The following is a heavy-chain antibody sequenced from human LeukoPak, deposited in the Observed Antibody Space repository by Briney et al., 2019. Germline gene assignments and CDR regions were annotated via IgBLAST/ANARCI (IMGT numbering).Heavy chain of an antibody. CDR1: GFTFNTFN. D-gene: IGHD3-9*01. CDR2: ITSGGDYI. Sequence: GGSLRLSCAASGFTFNTFNMNWVRQAPGKGLEWVSSITSGGDYIYYADSVKGRFTTSRDNAKNSLSLQLNSLRVEDTAVYYCARGHYDVLAASYMWTPDYWGQGTLVTVSS. V-gene: IGHV3-21*01. J-gene: IGHJ4*02. CDR3: ARGHYDVLAASYMWTPDY.